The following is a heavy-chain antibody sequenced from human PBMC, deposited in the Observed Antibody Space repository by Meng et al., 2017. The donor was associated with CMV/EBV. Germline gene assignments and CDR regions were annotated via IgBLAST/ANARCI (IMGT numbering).Heavy chain of an antibody. CDR2: INHSGST. V-gene: IGHV4-34*01. J-gene: IGHJ6*02. D-gene: IGHD4-23*01. CDR1: GGSFSGYY. CDR3: ASRKWVTVTLYYYYGMDV. Sequence: GSLRLSCAVYGGSFSGYYWSWLRQPPGKGLEWIGEINHSGSTNYNPSLKSRVTISVDTSKNQFSLKLSSVTAADTAVYYCASRKWVTVTLYYYYGMDVWGQGTTVTVSS.